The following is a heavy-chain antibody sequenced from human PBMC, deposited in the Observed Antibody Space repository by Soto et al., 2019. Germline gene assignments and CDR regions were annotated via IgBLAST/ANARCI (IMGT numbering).Heavy chain of an antibody. Sequence: GESLKISCKGSGYSFTSYWISWVRQMPGKGLEWMGRIDSSDSYTNYSPSFQGHVTISADKSISTAYLQWSSLKASDTAMYYCARLSRIAAAGPYSYGMDVWCPGTTVTV. CDR1: GYSFTSYW. J-gene: IGHJ6*02. CDR2: IDSSDSYT. D-gene: IGHD6-13*01. CDR3: ARLSRIAAAGPYSYGMDV. V-gene: IGHV5-10-1*01.